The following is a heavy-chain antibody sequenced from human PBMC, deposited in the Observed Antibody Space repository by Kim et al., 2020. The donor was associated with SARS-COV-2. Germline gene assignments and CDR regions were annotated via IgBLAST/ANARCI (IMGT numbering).Heavy chain of an antibody. D-gene: IGHD3-22*01. Sequence: GGSLRLSCAASGFTFDDYAMHWVRQAPGKGLEWVSGISWNSGSIGYADSVKGRFTISRDNAKNSLYLQMNSLRAEDTALYYCAKDGNYYDSSGLFDYWGQGTLVTVSS. CDR2: ISWNSGSI. V-gene: IGHV3-9*01. J-gene: IGHJ4*02. CDR1: GFTFDDYA. CDR3: AKDGNYYDSSGLFDY.